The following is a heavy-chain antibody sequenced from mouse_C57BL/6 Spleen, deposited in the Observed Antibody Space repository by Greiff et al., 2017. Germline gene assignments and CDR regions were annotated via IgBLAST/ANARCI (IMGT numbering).Heavy chain of an antibody. CDR1: GYTFTSYW. V-gene: IGHV1-64*01. D-gene: IGHD2-4*01. CDR3: ARYYYYDYAMDY. Sequence: QVQLQQPGAELVKPGASVKLSCKASGYTFTSYWMHWVKQRPGQGLGWIGMIHPNSGSTNYNEKFKSKATLTVDKSSSTAYMQLSSLTYEDSAVYYCARYYYYDYAMDYWGQGTSVTVSS. J-gene: IGHJ4*01. CDR2: IHPNSGST.